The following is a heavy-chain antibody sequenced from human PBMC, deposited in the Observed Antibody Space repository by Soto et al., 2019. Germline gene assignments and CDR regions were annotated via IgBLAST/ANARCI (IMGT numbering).Heavy chain of an antibody. CDR3: ARVSYSSGWFDY. D-gene: IGHD6-19*01. Sequence: ASVKVSCKASGYTFTGYYMHWVRQAPGQGLEWMGWINPNSGGTNYAQKFQGRVTMTRDTSISTAYVELSRLRSDDTAVYYCARVSYSSGWFDYWGQGTLVTVSS. V-gene: IGHV1-2*02. CDR1: GYTFTGYY. J-gene: IGHJ4*02. CDR2: INPNSGGT.